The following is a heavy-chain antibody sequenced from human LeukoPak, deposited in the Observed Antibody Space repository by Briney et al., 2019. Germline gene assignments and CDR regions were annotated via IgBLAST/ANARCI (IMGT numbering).Heavy chain of an antibody. J-gene: IGHJ4*02. V-gene: IGHV3-23*01. Sequence: PGGSLRLSCVASGFTFNNYAMTWVRQAPGKGLEWVSAISDSGYSTYYADSVKGRFTISRDNSKNTLYLQMNSLRAEDTALYFCAQWSRYFDYWGQGTLVTVSS. CDR1: GFTFNNYA. CDR2: ISDSGYST. CDR3: AQWSRYFDY. D-gene: IGHD1-26*01.